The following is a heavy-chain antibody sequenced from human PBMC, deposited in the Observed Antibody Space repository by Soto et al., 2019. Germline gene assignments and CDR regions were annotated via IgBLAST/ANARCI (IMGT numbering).Heavy chain of an antibody. Sequence: EMHLVESGGGLVQPGGSLRLSCAASGFSFSNYEMNWVRQAPGKGLEWVAYISSGGDTIHYADSVRGRFTVSRDNARNPLSLQMNTLRVEDTALYYCARDRAASGYWGQGTLVTVSS. J-gene: IGHJ4*02. CDR2: ISSGGDTI. V-gene: IGHV3-48*03. D-gene: IGHD5-18*01. CDR3: ARDRAASGY. CDR1: GFSFSNYE.